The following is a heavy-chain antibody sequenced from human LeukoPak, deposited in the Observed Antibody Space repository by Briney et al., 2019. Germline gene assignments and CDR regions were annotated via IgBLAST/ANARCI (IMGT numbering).Heavy chain of an antibody. CDR2: IIPIFGTA. V-gene: IGHV1-69*05. CDR1: GGTFSSYA. CDR3: ARDAFEFTGGEALNWFDP. J-gene: IGHJ5*02. Sequence: GASVKVSCKASGGTFSSYAISWVRQAPEQGLEWMGRIIPIFGTANYAQKFQGRVTITTDESTSTAYMELSSLRSEDTAVYYCARDAFEFTGGEALNWFDPWGQGTLVTVSS. D-gene: IGHD3-10*01.